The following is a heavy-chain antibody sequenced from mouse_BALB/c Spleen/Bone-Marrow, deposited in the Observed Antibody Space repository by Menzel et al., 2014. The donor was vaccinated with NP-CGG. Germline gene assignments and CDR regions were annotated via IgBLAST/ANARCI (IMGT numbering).Heavy chain of an antibody. V-gene: IGHV14-3*02. CDR3: ARYRLGTYFDY. D-gene: IGHD2-14*01. Sequence: VQLQQSGAELVKPGASVKLSCTASGFNIKDTYIHWVKQRPEQGLEWIGRIDPAKVNTKYDPKFQSKATITADTSSNTAYLQLSSLTSEDTAVYYCARYRLGTYFDYWGQGTTLTVSS. CDR2: IDPAKVNT. J-gene: IGHJ2*01. CDR1: GFNIKDTY.